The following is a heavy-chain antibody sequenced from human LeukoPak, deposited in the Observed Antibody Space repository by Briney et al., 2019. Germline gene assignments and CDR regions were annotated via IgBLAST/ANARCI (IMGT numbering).Heavy chain of an antibody. Sequence: GGSLRLSCAASGFTYSFSNYGMHWLRQAPGKELEWVTHIWCDGSNKFYADYVKGRFTISRDNDGDTLYLQMDSLRAEDTAVYYCARGRSGYNSDWYYFDYWGEGTLVTVSS. D-gene: IGHD6-13*01. CDR3: ARGRSGYNSDWYYFDY. V-gene: IGHV3-33*08. CDR2: IWCDGSNK. J-gene: IGHJ4*02. CDR1: GFTYSFSNYG.